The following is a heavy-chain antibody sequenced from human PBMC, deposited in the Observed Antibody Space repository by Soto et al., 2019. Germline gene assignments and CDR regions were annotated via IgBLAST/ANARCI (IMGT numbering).Heavy chain of an antibody. CDR1: GFTFSSYG. D-gene: IGHD6-19*01. V-gene: IGHV3-30*18. CDR2: ISYDGRNK. CDR3: VKDGSSGWPYYYGLDV. J-gene: IGHJ6*02. Sequence: QVQLVESGGGGVQPGRSLRLSCAASGFTFSSYGMHWVRQAPGKGLEWVAVISYDGRNKYYADSVKGRFTISRDNSKNTLYLQMSSLRAEDSAVYYCVKDGSSGWPYYYGLDVWVQRTTVTVSS.